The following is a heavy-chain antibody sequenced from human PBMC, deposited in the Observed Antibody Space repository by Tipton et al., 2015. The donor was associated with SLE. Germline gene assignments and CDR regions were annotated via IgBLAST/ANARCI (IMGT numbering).Heavy chain of an antibody. D-gene: IGHD3-22*01. V-gene: IGHV3-7*03. J-gene: IGHJ3*02. CDR3: ARDSSGSGFDAFDI. CDR1: GFTFSSYW. Sequence: QLVQSGGGVVQPGRSLRLSCAASGFTFSSYWMSWVRQAPGKGLEWVANIKQDGSEKYYVDSVKGRFTISRDNAKNSLYLQMNSLRAEDTAVYYCARDSSGSGFDAFDIWGQGTMVTVSS. CDR2: IKQDGSEK.